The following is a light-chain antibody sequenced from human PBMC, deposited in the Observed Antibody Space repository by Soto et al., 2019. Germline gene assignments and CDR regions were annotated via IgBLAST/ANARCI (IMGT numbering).Light chain of an antibody. CDR2: DTS. J-gene: IGKJ1*01. CDR3: QQRSNWPWT. Sequence: EIVLTQSPATLSLSPGERATLSCRASQSVSSYLAWYQQKPGQAPRLLIYDTSNRATGIPAKFGGSGSGTDFTLTISSLEPEDLAVYYCQQRSNWPWTFGHGTKVDIK. CDR1: QSVSSY. V-gene: IGKV3-11*01.